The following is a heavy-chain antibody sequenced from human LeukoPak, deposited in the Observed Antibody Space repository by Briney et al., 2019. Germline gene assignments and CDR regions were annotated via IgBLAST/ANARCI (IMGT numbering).Heavy chain of an antibody. J-gene: IGHJ4*02. CDR3: ARDGYYDFWSGSHDY. V-gene: IGHV3-7*01. CDR1: GFPFRSYW. Sequence: PGGSLRLFCAASGFPFRSYWMSWVRQAPGKGLEWVANIKQDGSDKYYVDSVKGRFTISRDNAKNSLYLQMNSLRAEDTAVYSCARDGYYDFWSGSHDYWGQGTLVTVSS. CDR2: IKQDGSDK. D-gene: IGHD3-3*01.